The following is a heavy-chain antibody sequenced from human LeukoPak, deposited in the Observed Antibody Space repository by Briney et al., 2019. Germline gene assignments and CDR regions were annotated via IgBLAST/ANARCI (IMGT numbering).Heavy chain of an antibody. Sequence: PGGSLRLSCAASGFTFSDYYMSWIRQAPGKGLEWVSYISSSGSTIYYADPVKGRFTISRDNAKNSLYLQMNSLRAEDTAVYYCARGTRASETRGEYGSGSYLVPFDYWGQGTLVTVSS. J-gene: IGHJ4*02. CDR3: ARGTRASETRGEYGSGSYLVPFDY. CDR2: ISSSGSTI. V-gene: IGHV3-11*01. CDR1: GFTFSDYY. D-gene: IGHD3-10*01.